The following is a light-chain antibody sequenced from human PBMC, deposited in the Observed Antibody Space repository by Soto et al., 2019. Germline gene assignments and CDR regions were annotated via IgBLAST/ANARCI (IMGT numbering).Light chain of an antibody. CDR2: AAS. J-gene: IGKJ2*02. CDR3: QQSYSTPCT. Sequence: DLQMTQSPYSLSASVGDRVTITCRASQSISSYLNWYQQKPGKAPKLLIYAASSLQSGVPSRFSGSGSGTDFTLTISSLQPEDFATYYCQQSYSTPCTFGQGTKLDIK. CDR1: QSISSY. V-gene: IGKV1-39*01.